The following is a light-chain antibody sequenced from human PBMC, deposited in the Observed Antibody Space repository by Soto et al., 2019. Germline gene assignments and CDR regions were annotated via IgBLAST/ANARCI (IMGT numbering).Light chain of an antibody. J-gene: IGKJ5*01. CDR3: QTYDSWPL. Sequence: DIVLTQSPATLSLSPGERATLYCGSSQRVSGGFLAWYQQKPGQAPRVVVYGASTRATGIPARFSGSGSGTEFTLTISGLQSEDFAVYYCQTYDSWPLFGQGTRLEIK. CDR2: GAS. V-gene: IGKV3-15*01. CDR1: QRVSGG.